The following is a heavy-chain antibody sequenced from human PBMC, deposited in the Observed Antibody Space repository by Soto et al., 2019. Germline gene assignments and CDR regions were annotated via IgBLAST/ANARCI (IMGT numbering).Heavy chain of an antibody. Sequence: SETLSLTCAVYGGSFSGYYWSWIRQPPGKGLEWIGEINHSGSTNYNPSLKSRVTISVDTSKNQFSLKLSSVTAADTAVYYCARRHSSSSGRFDYWGQGTLVTVSS. J-gene: IGHJ4*02. D-gene: IGHD6-6*01. CDR1: GGSFSGYY. V-gene: IGHV4-34*01. CDR2: INHSGST. CDR3: ARRHSSSSGRFDY.